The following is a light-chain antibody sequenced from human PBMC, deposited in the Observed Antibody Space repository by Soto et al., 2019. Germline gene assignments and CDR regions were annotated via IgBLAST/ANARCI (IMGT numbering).Light chain of an antibody. Sequence: DIVMTQSPDSLAVSLGERATINCRSSQSVLYSSNNKNFLAWYQQKPGQPPKLLIYWASIRESGVPDRFSGSGSGTDFTLTISSLQAEDVAVYYCQEYYSTPGTFGQGNKVEIK. CDR1: QSVLYSSNNKNF. V-gene: IGKV4-1*01. J-gene: IGKJ1*01. CDR3: QEYYSTPGT. CDR2: WAS.